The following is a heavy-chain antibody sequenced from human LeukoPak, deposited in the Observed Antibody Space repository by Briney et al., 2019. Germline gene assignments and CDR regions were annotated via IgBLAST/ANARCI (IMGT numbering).Heavy chain of an antibody. J-gene: IGHJ5*02. CDR3: ARDGIAAAGLNWFDP. CDR2: IYYSGST. CDR1: GGSISSYY. D-gene: IGHD6-13*01. V-gene: IGHV4-59*01. Sequence: SETLFLTCTVSGGSISSYYWSWIRQPPGKGLEWIGYIYYSGSTNYNTSLESRVTISVDTSKNQFSLKLSSVTAADTAVYYCARDGIAAAGLNWFDPWGQGTLVTVSS.